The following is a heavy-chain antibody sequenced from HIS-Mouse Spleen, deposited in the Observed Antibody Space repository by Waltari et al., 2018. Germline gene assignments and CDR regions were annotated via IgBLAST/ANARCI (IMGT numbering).Heavy chain of an antibody. J-gene: IGHJ5*02. CDR3: ARAAGIAVAGRDFDP. Sequence: QVQLVQSGAEVKKPGASVKVSCTASGYTFTGHYIPWVRQSPGQGLEWMGWINPNSGGTNYAQKFQGRVTMTRDTSISTAYMELSRLRSDDTAVYYCARAAGIAVAGRDFDPWGQGTLVTVSS. CDR1: GYTFTGHY. CDR2: INPNSGGT. D-gene: IGHD6-19*01. V-gene: IGHV1-2*02.